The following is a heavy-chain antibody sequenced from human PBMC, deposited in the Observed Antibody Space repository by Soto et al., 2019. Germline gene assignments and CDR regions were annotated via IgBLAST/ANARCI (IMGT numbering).Heavy chain of an antibody. Sequence: QVQLVESGGGVVQSGRSLRLSCEASGFIFSTYGMHWVRQAPGKGLEWVALIWYDGTNVHYADSVKGRFTISKDNSKNTLHLEMSGLRVEDTAVYYCARETNGGSFDIWGQGTMVTVSS. V-gene: IGHV3-33*01. J-gene: IGHJ3*02. D-gene: IGHD2-8*01. CDR2: IWYDGTNV. CDR1: GFIFSTYG. CDR3: ARETNGGSFDI.